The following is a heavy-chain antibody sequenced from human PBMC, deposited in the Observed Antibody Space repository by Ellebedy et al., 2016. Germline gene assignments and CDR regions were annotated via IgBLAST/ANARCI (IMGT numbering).Heavy chain of an antibody. Sequence: GGSLRLSCAASGFTFSSYAMSWVRQAPGKGLEWVSAISGSGGSTYYADSVKGRFTISRDNSKNTLYLQMNSLGAEDTAVYYCAKDVGSGSYYSPYYFDYWGQGTLVTVSS. V-gene: IGHV3-23*01. CDR3: AKDVGSGSYYSPYYFDY. J-gene: IGHJ4*02. CDR1: GFTFSSYA. CDR2: ISGSGGST. D-gene: IGHD1-26*01.